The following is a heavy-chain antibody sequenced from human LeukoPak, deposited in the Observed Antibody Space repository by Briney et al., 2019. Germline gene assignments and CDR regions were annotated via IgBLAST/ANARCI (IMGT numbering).Heavy chain of an antibody. V-gene: IGHV3-23*01. J-gene: IGHJ4*02. CDR3: TKKAYYGSGSAFDY. Sequence: GGSLRLSCAASGFTFSSYGMSWVRQAPGKGLEWVSAISGGGASTYYADSVKGRFTISRDNSKNTLYLQMNSLRAEDTAVYYCTKKAYYGSGSAFDYWGQGTLVTVSS. CDR1: GFTFSSYG. CDR2: ISGGGAST. D-gene: IGHD3-10*01.